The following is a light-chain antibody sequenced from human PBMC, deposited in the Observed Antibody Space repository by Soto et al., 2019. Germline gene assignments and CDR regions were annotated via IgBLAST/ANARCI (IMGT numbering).Light chain of an antibody. CDR2: GDS. J-gene: IGLJ1*01. V-gene: IGLV1-40*01. CDR1: SSNIGAGYD. CDR3: SSYTSSSTYV. Sequence: QSVLTQPPSVSGAPGQRVTISCTGSSSNIGAGYDVNWYQQLPETAPKLLIFGDSNRPSGVPDRFSGSKSGTSASLVITGLQADDEADYYCSSYTSSSTYVFGTGTKVTVL.